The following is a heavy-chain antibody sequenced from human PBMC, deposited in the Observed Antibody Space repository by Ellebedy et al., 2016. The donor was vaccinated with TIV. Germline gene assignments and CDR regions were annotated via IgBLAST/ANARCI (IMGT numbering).Heavy chain of an antibody. D-gene: IGHD3-3*01. CDR2: ISSNGGST. J-gene: IGHJ3*02. CDR3: VKLLYDFWSGYRAPDDAFDI. V-gene: IGHV3-64D*06. CDR1: GFTFSSYA. Sequence: GESLKISCSASGFTFSSYAMHWVRQAPGKGLEYVSAISSNGGSTYYADSVKGRFTISRDNSKNTLYLQMSSLRAEDTAVYYCVKLLYDFWSGYRAPDDAFDIWGQGTMVTVSS.